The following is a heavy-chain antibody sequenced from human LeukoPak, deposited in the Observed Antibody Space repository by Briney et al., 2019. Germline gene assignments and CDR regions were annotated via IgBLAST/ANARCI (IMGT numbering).Heavy chain of an antibody. CDR2: MNPNSGNT. V-gene: IGHV1-8*01. CDR3: ARDGDYYGSGNFDY. J-gene: IGHJ4*02. Sequence: ASVKVSCKASGYTFTNYDMNWVRQAPGQGLEWMGWMNPNSGNTGYAQKFQGRVTITRDTSISTAYMELSSLRSEDTAVYYCARDGDYYGSGNFDYWGQGTLVTVSS. D-gene: IGHD3-10*01. CDR1: GYTFTNYD.